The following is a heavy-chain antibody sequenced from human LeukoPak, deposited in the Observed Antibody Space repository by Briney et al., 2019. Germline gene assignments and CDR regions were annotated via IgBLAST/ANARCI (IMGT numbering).Heavy chain of an antibody. CDR2: IWYDGSNK. CDR3: ARVGGSYSGDAFDI. J-gene: IGHJ3*02. D-gene: IGHD1-26*01. V-gene: IGHV3-33*01. Sequence: GSLRLSCAASGFTFSSYGMHWVRQAPGKGLEWVAVIWYDGSNKYYADSVKGRFTISRDNSKNTLYLQMNSLRAEDTAVYYCARVGGSYSGDAFDIWGQGTMVTVSS. CDR1: GFTFSSYG.